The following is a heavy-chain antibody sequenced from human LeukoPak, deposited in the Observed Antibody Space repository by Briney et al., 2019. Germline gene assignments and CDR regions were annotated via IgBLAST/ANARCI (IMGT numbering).Heavy chain of an antibody. CDR3: ATGSLSSVFDY. CDR2: FDPEDGET. J-gene: IGHJ4*02. CDR1: GYTLNELS. D-gene: IGHD3-16*02. Sequence: ASVTVSCKVSGYTLNELSMRWVGQAPGKGLEWMGGFDPEDGETIYAQKFQGRVTMTEDTSTDTAYMELSSLRSEGTAVYLCATGSLSSVFDYWGQGTLVTVSS. V-gene: IGHV1-24*01.